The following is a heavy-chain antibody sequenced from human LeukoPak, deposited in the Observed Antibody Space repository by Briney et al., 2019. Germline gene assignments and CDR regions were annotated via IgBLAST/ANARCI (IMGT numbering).Heavy chain of an antibody. CDR2: IYYSGSA. Sequence: SETLSLTCIVSNGSINSYYWGWIRQPPGKGLEWIGYIYYSGSAYYNPSLRSRVTISVDTSKSQFSLNLSSVTAADTAVYYCARTYDSSGYSAFHIWGQGTMVTVSS. V-gene: IGHV4-59*01. J-gene: IGHJ3*02. CDR1: NGSINSYY. D-gene: IGHD3-22*01. CDR3: ARTYDSSGYSAFHI.